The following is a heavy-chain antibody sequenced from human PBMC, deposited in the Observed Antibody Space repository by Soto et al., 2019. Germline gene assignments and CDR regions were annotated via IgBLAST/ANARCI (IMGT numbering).Heavy chain of an antibody. CDR1: GFTFSSYS. V-gene: IGHV3-21*01. CDR3: ARGGYYGSGSYDTRHYYGMDV. Sequence: EVQLVESGGGLVKPGGSLRLSCAASGFTFSSYSMNWVRQAPGKGLEWVSSISSSSRYIYYADSVKGRFTISRDNAKNSLYLQMNSLRAEDTAVYYCARGGYYGSGSYDTRHYYGMDVWGQGTTVTVSS. CDR2: ISSSSRYI. D-gene: IGHD3-10*01. J-gene: IGHJ6*02.